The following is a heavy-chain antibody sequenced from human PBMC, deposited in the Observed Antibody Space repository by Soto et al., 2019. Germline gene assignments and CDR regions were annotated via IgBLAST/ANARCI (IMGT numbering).Heavy chain of an antibody. Sequence: ETLSLTCAVSGGSISSGGYSWSWVRQTPGKGLMWVSRISPDGSDVGYADSVEGRFTVSRDNAKNTLYLQMHSLRAEDTAMYYCACWGHIVPVAPSDFDRWGQGTLVTVSS. CDR3: ACWGHIVPVAPSDFDR. V-gene: IGHV3-74*01. CDR1: GGSISSGGYS. CDR2: ISPDGSDV. J-gene: IGHJ4*02. D-gene: IGHD2-8*02.